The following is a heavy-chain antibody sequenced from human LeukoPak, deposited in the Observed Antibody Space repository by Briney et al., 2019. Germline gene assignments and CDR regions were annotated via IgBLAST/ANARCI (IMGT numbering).Heavy chain of an antibody. CDR2: INQGGSDK. CDR1: GFTFSGHW. CDR3: TRDRSRAEDD. Sequence: QTGGSLRLSCAASGFTFSGHWMSWVRQAPGKGLEWVANINQGGSDKYYVDSVKGRFTISRDNANNLLYLQMNSLRGEDTAVYYCTRDRSRAEDDWGQGTLLTVSS. J-gene: IGHJ4*02. D-gene: IGHD1-14*01. V-gene: IGHV3-7*01.